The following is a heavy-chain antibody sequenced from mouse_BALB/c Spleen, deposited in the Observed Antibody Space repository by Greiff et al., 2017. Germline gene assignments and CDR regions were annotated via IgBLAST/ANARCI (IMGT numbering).Heavy chain of an antibody. V-gene: IGHV2-9*02. CDR3: ARGYRYDVSWFAY. J-gene: IGHJ3*01. CDR1: GFSLTSYG. Sequence: QVQLQQSGPGLVAPSQSLSITCTVSGFSLTSYGVHWVRQPPGKGLEWLGVIWAGGSTNYNSALMSRLSISKDNSKSQVFLKMNSLQTDDTAMYYCARGYRYDVSWFAYWGQGTLVTVSA. D-gene: IGHD2-14*01. CDR2: IWAGGST.